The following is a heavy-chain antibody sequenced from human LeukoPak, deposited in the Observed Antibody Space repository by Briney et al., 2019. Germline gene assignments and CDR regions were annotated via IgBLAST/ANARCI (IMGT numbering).Heavy chain of an antibody. V-gene: IGHV3-48*02. CDR1: GFTFSSYS. J-gene: IGHJ4*02. D-gene: IGHD1-26*01. Sequence: GGSLRLSCAASGFTFSSYSMNWVRQAPGKGLEWVSYISSSSSTIYYADSVKGRFTISRDNAKNSLYLQMNSLRDEDTVVYYCARARWYSGSYGLDYWGQGTLVTVSS. CDR3: ARARWYSGSYGLDY. CDR2: ISSSSSTI.